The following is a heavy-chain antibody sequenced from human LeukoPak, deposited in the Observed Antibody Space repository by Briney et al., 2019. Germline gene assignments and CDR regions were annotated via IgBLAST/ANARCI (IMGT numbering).Heavy chain of an antibody. D-gene: IGHD3-9*01. CDR1: GFTFSNRF. V-gene: IGHV3-64D*06. Sequence: GGSLRLSCSTSGFTFSNRFMHWVRQAPGKGLEYVSSIGPNGASTLYADSVKGRFTISRDNSKNALYLQLTSLRLEDTALYYCVKDLTGTWSFDYWGQGTLVTVSS. J-gene: IGHJ4*02. CDR2: IGPNGAST. CDR3: VKDLTGTWSFDY.